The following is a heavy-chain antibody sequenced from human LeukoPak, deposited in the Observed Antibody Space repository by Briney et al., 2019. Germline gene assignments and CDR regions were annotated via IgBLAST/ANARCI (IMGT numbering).Heavy chain of an antibody. CDR1: GFTFRSYS. CDR3: ARAAPYYYDSSGYSAFDS. Sequence: GGSLRLSCAASGFTFRSYSMHWVRHAPGKGLEWVSYISSTSSTIYYADSVKGRFTISRDNAKNSLYLQMNRLRDEDTAVYYCARAAPYYYDSSGYSAFDSWGQGTMVTVSA. CDR2: ISSTSSTI. J-gene: IGHJ3*02. D-gene: IGHD3-22*01. V-gene: IGHV3-48*02.